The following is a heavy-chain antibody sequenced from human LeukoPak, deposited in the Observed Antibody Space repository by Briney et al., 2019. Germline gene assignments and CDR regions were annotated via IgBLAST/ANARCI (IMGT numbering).Heavy chain of an antibody. CDR1: GFTFSSYS. D-gene: IGHD1-14*01. CDR3: ASLTAGLNDY. CDR2: ISSSSSYI. V-gene: IGHV3-21*01. Sequence: PGGSLRLSCAASGFTFSSYSMNWVRQAPGKGLEWVSSISSSSSYIYYADSVKGRFTISRDNAKNSLYLQMNSLRAEDTAVYYCASLTAGLNDYWGQGTLVTVSS. J-gene: IGHJ4*02.